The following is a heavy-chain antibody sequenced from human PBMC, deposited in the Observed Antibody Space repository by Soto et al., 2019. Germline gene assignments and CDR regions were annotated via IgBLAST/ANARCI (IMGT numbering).Heavy chain of an antibody. CDR3: TRHASGGLYAYTYGEPVDL. CDR2: IRSKATSYVT. V-gene: IGHV3-73*01. Sequence: EVQLVESGGGLVQPGGSLKLSCAASGFTFSGSAMHWVRLASGKGLEWVGRIRSKATSYVTAYAASVKGRFTISRDDSKNTAYLQMTSLTTEDTAMYYCTRHASGGLYAYTYGEPVDLGGRGTLVTVSS. CDR1: GFTFSGSA. D-gene: IGHD5-18*01. J-gene: IGHJ2*01.